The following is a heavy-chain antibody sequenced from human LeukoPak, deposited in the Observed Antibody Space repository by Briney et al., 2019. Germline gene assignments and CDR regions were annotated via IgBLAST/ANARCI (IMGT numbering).Heavy chain of an antibody. CDR2: ISGSGGST. J-gene: IGHJ4*02. D-gene: IGHD1-26*01. V-gene: IGHV3-23*01. Sequence: GGSLRLSCAASGFTFSSYAMSWVRQAPGKGLEWVPAISGSGGSTYYADSVKGRFTISRDNSKNTLSLQMNSLRAEDTAVYYCAKEVSGSFYFDYWGQGTLVTVSS. CDR3: AKEVSGSFYFDY. CDR1: GFTFSSYA.